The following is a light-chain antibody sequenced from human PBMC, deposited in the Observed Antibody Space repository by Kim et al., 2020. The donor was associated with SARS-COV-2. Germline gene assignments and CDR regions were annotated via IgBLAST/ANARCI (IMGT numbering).Light chain of an antibody. Sequence: VSPGQTASITCSGDKLGDKYACWYQQKPGRSPVLVIYQDSKRPSGIPERFSGSNSGNTATLTISGTQAMDEADYYCQAWDSSIHVVFGGGTQLTVL. CDR3: QAWDSSIHVV. J-gene: IGLJ2*01. V-gene: IGLV3-1*01. CDR2: QDS. CDR1: KLGDKY.